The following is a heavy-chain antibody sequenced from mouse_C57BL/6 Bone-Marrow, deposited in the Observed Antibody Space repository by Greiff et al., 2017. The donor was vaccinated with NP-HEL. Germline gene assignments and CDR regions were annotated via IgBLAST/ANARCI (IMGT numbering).Heavy chain of an antibody. Sequence: VQLQQSGPELVKPGASVKISCKASGYAFSSSWMNWVKQRPGKGLEWIGRIYPGDGDTNYNGKFKGKATLTADKSSSTAYIQLSSLTSEDSAVYFCARMGTPFDYWGQGTTLTVSS. CDR2: IYPGDGDT. CDR3: ARMGTPFDY. J-gene: IGHJ2*01. CDR1: GYAFSSSW. V-gene: IGHV1-82*01. D-gene: IGHD3-1*01.